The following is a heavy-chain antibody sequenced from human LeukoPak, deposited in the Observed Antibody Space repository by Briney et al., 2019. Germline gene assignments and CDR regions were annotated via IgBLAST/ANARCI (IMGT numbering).Heavy chain of an antibody. V-gene: IGHV4-59*01. CDR1: GGSISSYY. CDR3: ARGVFIAASQYGY. J-gene: IGHJ4*02. D-gene: IGHD6-13*01. Sequence: SETLSLTCTVSGGSISSYYWSWIRQPPGKGLEWIGYIYYSGSTNYNPSLKSRVTISVDTSKNQFSLKLSSVTAADTAVYYCARGVFIAASQYGYWGQGTLVTVSS. CDR2: IYYSGST.